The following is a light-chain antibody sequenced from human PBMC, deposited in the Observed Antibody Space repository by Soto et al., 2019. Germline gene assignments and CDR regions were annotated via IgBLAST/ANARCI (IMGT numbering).Light chain of an antibody. CDR3: QRYNSALIT. J-gene: IGKJ5*01. CDR2: AAS. CDR1: QTISSW. V-gene: IGKV1-27*01. Sequence: DLQIAESPSTLSGAVGDRVTITCRASQTISSWLAWYQQKPGKVPKLLIYAASTLQSGVPSRFSGSGAGTDFTLTFTSPQPEDVATYYCQRYNSALITIAQGTRLEI.